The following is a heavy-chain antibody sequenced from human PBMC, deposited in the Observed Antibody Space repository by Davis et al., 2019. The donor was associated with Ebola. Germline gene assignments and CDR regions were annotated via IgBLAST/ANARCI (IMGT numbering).Heavy chain of an antibody. CDR2: IYYSGST. D-gene: IGHD2-15*01. J-gene: IGHJ5*02. CDR1: GGSFSGYY. V-gene: IGHV4-59*01. Sequence: MPSETLSLTCAVYGGSFSGYYWSWIRQPPGKGLEWIGYIYYSGSTNYNPSLKSRVTISVDTSKNQFSLKLSSVTAADTAVYYCARDLGCSGGSCYGWFDPWGQGTLVTVSS. CDR3: ARDLGCSGGSCYGWFDP.